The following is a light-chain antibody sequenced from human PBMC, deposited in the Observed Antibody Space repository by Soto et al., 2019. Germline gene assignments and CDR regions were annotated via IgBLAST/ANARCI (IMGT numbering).Light chain of an antibody. V-gene: IGKV3D-15*01. CDR1: QSVDND. Sequence: VMTQSPATLSVSPGDSATLSCRASQSVDNDLAWYQQKTGQPPRLLIYDESTRATGIPDRLSGSQSGTEFTLTISRLLSEDFAVYFCQKYNNWPLTCGGGTKVDI. J-gene: IGKJ4*01. CDR2: DES. CDR3: QKYNNWPLT.